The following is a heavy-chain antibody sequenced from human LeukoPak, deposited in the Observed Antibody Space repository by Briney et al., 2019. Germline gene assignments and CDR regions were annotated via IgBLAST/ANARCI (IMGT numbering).Heavy chain of an antibody. CDR3: AGQGGGSYFLFDY. CDR1: GGSISSYY. CDR2: IYTSGST. V-gene: IGHV4-4*09. Sequence: SETLSLTCTVSGGSISSYYWSWIRQPPGKGLEWIGYIYTSGSTNYNPSLKSRVTISVDTSKNQFSLKLSSVTAADTAVYYCAGQGGGSYFLFDYWGQGTLVTVSS. J-gene: IGHJ4*02. D-gene: IGHD1-26*01.